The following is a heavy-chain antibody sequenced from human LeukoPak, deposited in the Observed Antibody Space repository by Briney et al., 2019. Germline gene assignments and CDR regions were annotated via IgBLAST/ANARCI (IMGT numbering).Heavy chain of an antibody. J-gene: IGHJ4*02. Sequence: GGSLRLSCAASGFTVTNSYMSWVRQAPGKGLEWVSVIYSGGTTYYADSVTGRFTISRDNSENTLYLQMNSLTVEDTAVYYCARVGGSGYYYFDYWGQGTLVTVSS. D-gene: IGHD3-10*01. CDR2: IYSGGTT. V-gene: IGHV3-53*01. CDR3: ARVGGSGYYYFDY. CDR1: GFTVTNSY.